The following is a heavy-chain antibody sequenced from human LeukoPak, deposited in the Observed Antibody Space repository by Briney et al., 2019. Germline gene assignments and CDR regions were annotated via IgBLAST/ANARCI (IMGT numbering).Heavy chain of an antibody. Sequence: ASVKVSCKASGYSFIGYYINWVRQAPGQGLEWMGWSNPNRGDTNFAQNFQGRVTVTGDTSISTAFMEVTRLRSGDTAVYYCARDLSYFDSSGYSSRSVFDIWGQGTMVTVSS. CDR2: SNPNRGDT. CDR3: ARDLSYFDSSGYSSRSVFDI. D-gene: IGHD3-22*01. J-gene: IGHJ3*02. CDR1: GYSFIGYY. V-gene: IGHV1-2*02.